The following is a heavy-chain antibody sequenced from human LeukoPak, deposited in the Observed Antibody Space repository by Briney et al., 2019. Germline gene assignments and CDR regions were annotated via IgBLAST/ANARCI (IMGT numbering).Heavy chain of an antibody. CDR3: ARFGSNWYEDY. D-gene: IGHD6-13*01. CDR1: GFTFSSYA. Sequence: GGSLRLSCAASGFTFSSYAMSWVRQAPGKGLEWVSAISGSGGSTYYADSVKGRFTISRDNSKNTLYLQMNSLRAEDTAIYYCARFGSNWYEDYWGQGTLVTVSS. V-gene: IGHV3-23*01. J-gene: IGHJ4*02. CDR2: ISGSGGST.